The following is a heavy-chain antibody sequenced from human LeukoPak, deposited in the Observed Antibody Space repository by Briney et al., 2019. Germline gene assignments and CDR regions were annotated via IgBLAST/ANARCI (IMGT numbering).Heavy chain of an antibody. Sequence: GESLKISCKGSGYSFTSYWIGWVRQMPGKGLGWMGIIYPGDSDTRYSPSFQGQVTISADKSISTAYLQWSSLKASDTAMYYCARTRHYDYDAFDIWGQGTMVTVSS. J-gene: IGHJ3*02. V-gene: IGHV5-51*01. CDR2: IYPGDSDT. CDR1: GYSFTSYW. D-gene: IGHD4-17*01. CDR3: ARTRHYDYDAFDI.